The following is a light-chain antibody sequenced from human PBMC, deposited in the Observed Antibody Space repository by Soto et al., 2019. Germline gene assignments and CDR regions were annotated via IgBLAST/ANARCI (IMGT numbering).Light chain of an antibody. V-gene: IGKV3-11*01. Sequence: EIVLTQSPATLSVSPGERATISCRASQSISTYLAWFQQKPGQPPRLLIYDALYRATGIPPRFSGSGSGTDFTLTISSLEPEDFAVYYCQQRNSWPPWTFGQGTKVEVK. J-gene: IGKJ1*01. CDR1: QSISTY. CDR2: DAL. CDR3: QQRNSWPPWT.